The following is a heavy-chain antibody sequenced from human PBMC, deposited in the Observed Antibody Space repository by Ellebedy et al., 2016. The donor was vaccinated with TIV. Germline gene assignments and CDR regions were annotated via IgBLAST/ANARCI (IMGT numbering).Heavy chain of an antibody. D-gene: IGHD5-18*01. CDR1: GYTFTIYY. J-gene: IGHJ4*02. V-gene: IGHV1-46*04. CDR2: LNPNDGYT. CDR3: ARSGDTSMAFTPSLDY. Sequence: ASVKVSCKASGYTFTIYYMHWVRQAPGQRLEWMGILNPNDGYTSYAQKLQGRVTMTRDTSTSTVYMELSSLRSEDTAVYYCARSGDTSMAFTPSLDYWGQGTLVTVSS.